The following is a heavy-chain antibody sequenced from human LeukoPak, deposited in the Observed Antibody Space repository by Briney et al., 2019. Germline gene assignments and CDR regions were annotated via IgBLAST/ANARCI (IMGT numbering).Heavy chain of an antibody. CDR1: GFTFSSYA. D-gene: IGHD4-17*01. CDR3: ARNYEDDYGDYAGY. V-gene: IGHV3-64*01. CDR2: ISSNGGST. J-gene: IGHJ4*02. Sequence: GGSLRLSCAASGFTFSSYAMHWVRQAPGKGLEYVSAISSNGGSTYYANSVKGRFTISRDNSKNTLYLQMGSLRAEDMAVYYCARNYEDDYGDYAGYWGQGTLVTVSS.